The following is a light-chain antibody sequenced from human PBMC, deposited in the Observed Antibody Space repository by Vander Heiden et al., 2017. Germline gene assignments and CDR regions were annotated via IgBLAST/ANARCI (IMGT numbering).Light chain of an antibody. CDR2: DAS. CDR3: LQYISYPGT. Sequence: DIQITQSPSSLSPSVGDRVTITGGASQGIRNDLGWFQQKRGKAPKRLIYDASTLQKGVPSRFSGSGSGTEFTLTISSLQPEDFATYYCLQYISYPGTLGQGTKVEIK. J-gene: IGKJ1*01. V-gene: IGKV1-17*01. CDR1: QGIRND.